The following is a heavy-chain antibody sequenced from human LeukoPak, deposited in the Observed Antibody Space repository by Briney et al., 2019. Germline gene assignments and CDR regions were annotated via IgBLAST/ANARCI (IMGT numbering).Heavy chain of an antibody. CDR1: GYTFTSYA. CDR2: INTNTGNP. D-gene: IGHD6-13*01. CDR3: ARDGVKGQQLAPAPGKFDY. Sequence: GASVKVSCKASGYTFTSYAMNWVRQAPGQGLEWMGWINTNTGNPTYAQGFTGRFVFSLDTSVSTAYLQISSLKAEDTAVYYCARDGVKGQQLAPAPGKFDYWGQGTLVTVSS. J-gene: IGHJ4*02. V-gene: IGHV7-4-1*02.